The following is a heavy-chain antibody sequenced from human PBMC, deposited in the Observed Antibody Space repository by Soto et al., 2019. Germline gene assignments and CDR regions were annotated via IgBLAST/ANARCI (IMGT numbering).Heavy chain of an antibody. CDR3: AKDHVGYSIVPVREFDY. CDR1: GFTFSSYA. CDR2: ISGSGGST. V-gene: IGHV3-23*01. J-gene: IGHJ4*02. Sequence: GGSLRLSCAASGFTFSSYAMSWVRQAPGKGLEWVSAISGSGGSTYYADSVKGRFTISRDNSKNTLYPQMNSLRAEDTAVYYCAKDHVGYSIVPVREFDYWGQGTLVTVSS. D-gene: IGHD1-26*01.